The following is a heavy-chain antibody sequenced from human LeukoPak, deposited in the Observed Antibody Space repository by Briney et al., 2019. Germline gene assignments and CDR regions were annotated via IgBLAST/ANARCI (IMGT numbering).Heavy chain of an antibody. V-gene: IGHV3-15*01. CDR1: GFTFSNAW. CDR2: IKSKTDGGTT. J-gene: IGHJ6*03. Sequence: PGGSLRLSCAASGFTFSNAWMSWVRQAPGKGLEWVGRIKSKTDGGTTDYAAPVKGRFTISRDDSKNTLYLQMNSLKTEDTAVYYCTSLRYYDFWSGPDPDYYYMDVWGKGTTVTVSS. D-gene: IGHD3-3*01. CDR3: TSLRYYDFWSGPDPDYYYMDV.